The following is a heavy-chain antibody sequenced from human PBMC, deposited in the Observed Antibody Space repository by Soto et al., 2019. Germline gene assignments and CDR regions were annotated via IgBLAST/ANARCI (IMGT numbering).Heavy chain of an antibody. Sequence: SETLSLTCTVSGGSISSYYWSWIRQPPGKGLEWIGYIYYSGSTNYNPSLKSRATISVDTSKNQFSLKLSSVTAADTAVYYCARSDCSGGSCYFRGYWYYFDYWGQGTLVTVSS. V-gene: IGHV4-59*01. CDR1: GGSISSYY. D-gene: IGHD2-15*01. J-gene: IGHJ4*01. CDR2: IYYSGST. CDR3: ARSDCSGGSCYFRGYWYYFDY.